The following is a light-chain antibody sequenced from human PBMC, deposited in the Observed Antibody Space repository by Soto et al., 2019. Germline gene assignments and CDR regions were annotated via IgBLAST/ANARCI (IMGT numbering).Light chain of an antibody. Sequence: QSVLTQPASVSGSPGQSITISCTGTSSDVGYYYYVSWYQHHPGKAPKLMIYEVSNRPSGVSNRFSGSKSGNTASLAISGLQAEDEADYYCSSYTTSSTQVFGGGTKLTVL. V-gene: IGLV2-14*01. J-gene: IGLJ3*02. CDR3: SSYTTSSTQV. CDR2: EVS. CDR1: SSDVGYYYY.